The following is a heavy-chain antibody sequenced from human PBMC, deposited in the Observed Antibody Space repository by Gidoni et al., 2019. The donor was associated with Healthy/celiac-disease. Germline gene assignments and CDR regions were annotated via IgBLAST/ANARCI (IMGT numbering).Heavy chain of an antibody. Sequence: EVQLVESGGGLVQPGGSLRLSCAASGFTFRSYDMPWVRQATGKGLEWVSAIGTAGYTYYPGSVKGRFTISRENAKNSLYLQMNSLRAGDTAVYYCARYRSCGGLAYCGGDCYWYFDLWGRGTLVTVSS. CDR2: IGTAGYT. CDR1: GFTFRSYD. CDR3: ARYRSCGGLAYCGGDCYWYFDL. V-gene: IGHV3-13*04. D-gene: IGHD2-21*02. J-gene: IGHJ2*01.